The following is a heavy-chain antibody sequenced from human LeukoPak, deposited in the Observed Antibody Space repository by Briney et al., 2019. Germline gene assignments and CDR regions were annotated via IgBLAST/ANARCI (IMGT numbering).Heavy chain of an antibody. Sequence: SVKVSCKASGGTFSSYAISWVRQAPGQGLEWMGGIIPIFGTANYAQKFQGRVTITADESTSTAYMELSSLRSGDTAVYYCARTSEYSSSTRGIYYTDVWGKGTTVTVSS. CDR3: ARTSEYSSSTRGIYYTDV. J-gene: IGHJ6*03. D-gene: IGHD6-6*01. CDR1: GGTFSSYA. CDR2: IIPIFGTA. V-gene: IGHV1-69*13.